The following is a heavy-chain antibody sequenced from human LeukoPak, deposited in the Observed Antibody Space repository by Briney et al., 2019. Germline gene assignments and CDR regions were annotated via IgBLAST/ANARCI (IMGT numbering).Heavy chain of an antibody. CDR2: IYTSGST. J-gene: IGHJ2*01. V-gene: IGHV4-4*07. CDR3: ARVFGVGYFDL. D-gene: IGHD3-3*01. CDR1: GGSISSYY. Sequence: PSETLSLTCTVSGGSISSYYGSWIRQPAGKGLEWIGRIYTSGSTNYNPSLKSRFAMSVDTSKNQFSLKLSSVSAADTAVYSCARVFGVGYFDLWGRGTLVTVSS.